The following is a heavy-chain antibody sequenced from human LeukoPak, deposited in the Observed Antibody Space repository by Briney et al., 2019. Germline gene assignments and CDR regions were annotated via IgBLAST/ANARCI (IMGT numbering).Heavy chain of an antibody. CDR2: INRYNGKT. J-gene: IGHJ4*02. CDR3: ARDLGVTTKDPFEY. V-gene: IGHV1-18*01. CDR1: GSRSTSYG. Sequence: ASVKVSCKISGSRSTSYGINWERQAPGQGLEWMGWINRYNGKTNYGQKFQGRVTMTTDTSTSTTYMELRSLRSDDTAVYYCARDLGVTTKDPFEYWGQGTLVTVPS. D-gene: IGHD4-11*01.